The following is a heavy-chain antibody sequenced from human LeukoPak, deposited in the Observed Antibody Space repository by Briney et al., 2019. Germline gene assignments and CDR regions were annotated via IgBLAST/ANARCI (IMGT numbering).Heavy chain of an antibody. CDR1: GFTFSSYE. CDR3: ARVGTEARIIRNPGSIDSGKTGRSAFDI. J-gene: IGHJ3*02. D-gene: IGHD1-26*01. CDR2: ISSSGSTI. Sequence: PGGSLRLSCAASGFTFSSYEMNWVRPAPGKGLEWVSYISSSGSTIYYADSVKGRFTISRDNAKNSLYLQMNSLRAEDTAVYYGARVGTEARIIRNPGSIDSGKTGRSAFDIWGQGTMVTVSS. V-gene: IGHV3-48*03.